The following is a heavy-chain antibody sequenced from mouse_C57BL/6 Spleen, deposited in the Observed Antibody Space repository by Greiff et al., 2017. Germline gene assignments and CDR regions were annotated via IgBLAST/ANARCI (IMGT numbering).Heavy chain of an antibody. V-gene: IGHV1-52*01. Sequence: QVQLKQPGAELVRPGSSVKLSCKASGYTFTSYWMHWVKQRPIQGLEWIGNIDPSDSETHYNQKGKDKATLTVDKSSSTAYMQLSSLTSEDSAVYYCASSGPYAMDYWGQGTSVTVSS. J-gene: IGHJ4*01. CDR3: ASSGPYAMDY. CDR1: GYTFTSYW. D-gene: IGHD3-2*02. CDR2: IDPSDSET.